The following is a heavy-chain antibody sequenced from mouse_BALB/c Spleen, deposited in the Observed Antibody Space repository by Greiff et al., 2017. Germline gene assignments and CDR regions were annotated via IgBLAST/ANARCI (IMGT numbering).Heavy chain of an antibody. CDR1: GFTFNTYA. CDR3: VRELGRDDAMDY. Sequence: EVQLVESGGGLVQPKGSLKLSCAASGFTFNTYAMHWVCQAPGKGLEWVARIRSKSNNYATYYADSVKDRITISRDDSQSMLYLQMNNLKTEDTAMYYCVRELGRDDAMDYWGQGTSVTVSS. D-gene: IGHD4-1*01. J-gene: IGHJ4*01. V-gene: IGHV10-3*03. CDR2: IRSKSNNYAT.